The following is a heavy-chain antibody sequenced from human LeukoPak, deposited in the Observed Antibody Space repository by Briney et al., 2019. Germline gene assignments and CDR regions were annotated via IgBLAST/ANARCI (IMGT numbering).Heavy chain of an antibody. CDR3: ARDSWGFDY. CDR1: GFTFSSYA. Sequence: GGSLRLSCAASGFTFSSYAMHWVRQAPGKGLEWVAVISYDGSNKYYADSVKGRFTISRDNSKNTLYLQMNSLRAEDTAVYYYARDSWGFDYWGQGTLVTVSS. V-gene: IGHV3-30-3*01. CDR2: ISYDGSNK. D-gene: IGHD1-26*01. J-gene: IGHJ4*02.